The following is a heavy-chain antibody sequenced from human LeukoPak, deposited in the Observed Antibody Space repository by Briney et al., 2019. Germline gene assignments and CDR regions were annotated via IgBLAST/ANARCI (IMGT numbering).Heavy chain of an antibody. CDR2: VQRDGSYE. Sequence: GGSLRLSCAASGLSFRSYGMHWVRQAPGKGLEWVAFVQRDGSYEKYADSVKGRFAISRDTSKNTLYLQMNSLGVGDTAVYYCANIPNSFGPDYWGQGSLVTVSS. V-gene: IGHV3-30*02. D-gene: IGHD3-16*01. CDR1: GLSFRSYG. CDR3: ANIPNSFGPDY. J-gene: IGHJ4*02.